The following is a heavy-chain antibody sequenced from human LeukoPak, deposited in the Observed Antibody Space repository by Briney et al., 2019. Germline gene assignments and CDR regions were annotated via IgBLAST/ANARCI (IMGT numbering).Heavy chain of an antibody. CDR3: ARDLIVCSGGSCYDAGGYYYYYGMDV. V-gene: IGHV3-21*06. D-gene: IGHD2-15*01. Sequence: PGGSLRLSCVASGFTFSTSAMNWVRQAPGEGLGWVSSINNVRRHIFYADSVRGRFTNSRYNANNVLYLQMNSLRAEDTAVYYCARDLIVCSGGSCYDAGGYYYYYGMDVWGQGTTVTVSS. CDR1: GFTFSTSA. J-gene: IGHJ6*02. CDR2: INNVRRHI.